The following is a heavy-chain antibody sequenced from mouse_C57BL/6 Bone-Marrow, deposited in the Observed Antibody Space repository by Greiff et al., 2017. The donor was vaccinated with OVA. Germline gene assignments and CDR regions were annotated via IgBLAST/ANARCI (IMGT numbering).Heavy chain of an antibody. Sequence: DVMLVESGGGLVKPGGSLKLSCAASGFTFSSYTMSWVRQTPEKRLEWVATISGGGGNTYYPDSVKGRFTISRDNAKNTLYLQMSSLRSEDTALYYGARDYYGSSYERNFDYWGQGTTLTVSS. CDR2: ISGGGGNT. CDR1: GFTFSSYT. CDR3: ARDYYGSSYERNFDY. J-gene: IGHJ2*01. D-gene: IGHD1-1*01. V-gene: IGHV5-9*01.